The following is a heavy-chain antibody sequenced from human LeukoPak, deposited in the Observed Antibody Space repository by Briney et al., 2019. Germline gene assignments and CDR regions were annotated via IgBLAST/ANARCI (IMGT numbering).Heavy chain of an antibody. V-gene: IGHV1-69*05. Sequence: SVKLSCKASGGTFTSYAISWVRQAPGQGLGWMGGIITIFGTANYAQKFQGRVTITTDESTSTAYMELSSLRSEDTAVYYCASAITYYYDSSGYYLLDYWGQGTLVTVSS. CDR1: GGTFTSYA. CDR3: ASAITYYYDSSGYYLLDY. CDR2: IITIFGTA. D-gene: IGHD3-22*01. J-gene: IGHJ4*02.